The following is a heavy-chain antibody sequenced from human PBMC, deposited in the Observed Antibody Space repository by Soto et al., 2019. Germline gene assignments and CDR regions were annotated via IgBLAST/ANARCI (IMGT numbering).Heavy chain of an antibody. CDR1: GYTFTSYG. CDR3: ERDLAMNSRSWDYYYYGMDV. Sequence: ASVKVSCKASGYTFTSYGISWARQAPGQGLEWMGWISAYNGNTNYAQKLQGRVTMTTDTSTSTAYMELRSLRSDDTAVYYCERDLAMNSRSWDYYYYGMDVWGQGTTVTVSS. J-gene: IGHJ6*02. D-gene: IGHD6-13*01. CDR2: ISAYNGNT. V-gene: IGHV1-18*01.